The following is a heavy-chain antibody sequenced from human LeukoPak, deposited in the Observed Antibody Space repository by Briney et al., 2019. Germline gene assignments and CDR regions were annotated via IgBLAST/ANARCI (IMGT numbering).Heavy chain of an antibody. V-gene: IGHV1-69*06. CDR3: ARGIAAAGPLYYYHYGMDV. CDR1: GGTFSSYA. CDR2: IIPIFGTA. Sequence: SVKVSSKASGGTFSSYAISWVRQAPGQGLEWMGGIIPIFGTANYAQKFQGRVTITADKSTSTAYMELSSLRSEDTAVYYCARGIAAAGPLYYYHYGMDVWGKGTTVTVSS. D-gene: IGHD6-13*01. J-gene: IGHJ6*04.